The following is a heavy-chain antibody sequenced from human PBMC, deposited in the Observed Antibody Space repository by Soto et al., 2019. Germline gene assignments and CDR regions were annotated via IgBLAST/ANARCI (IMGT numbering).Heavy chain of an antibody. Sequence: GSLRLSCAASGFTFSSYAMRWVRQAPGKGLEWVSAISGSGGRTYYPDSVKGRFTISRDNSKNTLYLQMNSLRAEDTAVYYCAKADGGYSYNYYMDVWGKGTTVTVSS. CDR1: GFTFSSYA. V-gene: IGHV3-23*01. J-gene: IGHJ6*03. D-gene: IGHD5-18*01. CDR3: AKADGGYSYNYYMDV. CDR2: ISGSGGRT.